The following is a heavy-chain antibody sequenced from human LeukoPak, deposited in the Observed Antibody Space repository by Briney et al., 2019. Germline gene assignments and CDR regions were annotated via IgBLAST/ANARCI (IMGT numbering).Heavy chain of an antibody. CDR3: ARDMVTVTKGFDI. V-gene: IGHV4-59*11. D-gene: IGHD4-17*01. Sequence: RTSGTLCLTCAASDDSFSSHYWTWIRQPPGKGLEWVGYISYIGSTNYNPSLKSRVTISIATSKNQFSLKLSSVTAADTAVYYCARDMVTVTKGFDIWGQATMVSVSS. CDR1: DDSFSSHY. CDR2: ISYIGST. J-gene: IGHJ3*02.